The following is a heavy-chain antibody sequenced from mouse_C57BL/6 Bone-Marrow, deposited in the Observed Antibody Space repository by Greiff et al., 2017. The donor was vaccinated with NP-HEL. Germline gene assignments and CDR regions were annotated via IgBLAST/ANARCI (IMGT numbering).Heavy chain of an antibody. Sequence: VQLKESGGDLVKPGGSLKLSCAASGFTFSSYGMSWVRQTPDKRLEWVATISSGGSYTYYPDSVKGRFTISRDNAKNTLYLQMSSLKSEDTAMYYCARHWHYYGSSRWYFDVWGTGTTVTVSS. CDR1: GFTFSSYG. V-gene: IGHV5-6*01. D-gene: IGHD1-1*01. J-gene: IGHJ1*03. CDR3: ARHWHYYGSSRWYFDV. CDR2: ISSGGSYT.